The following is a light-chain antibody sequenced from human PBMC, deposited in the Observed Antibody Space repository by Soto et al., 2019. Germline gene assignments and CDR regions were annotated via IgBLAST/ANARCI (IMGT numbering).Light chain of an antibody. J-gene: IGKJ5*01. CDR1: QSVSHW. Sequence: DIQLTQSPSTLSASVGDRVTITCRASQSVSHWLAWYQQKPGKAPNLLISQASSLESGVPSRFSGSGSGTEFTLTVSSLQRDDFATYHCQQYNYFPITFGQGTRLEIK. CDR3: QQYNYFPIT. V-gene: IGKV1-5*03. CDR2: QAS.